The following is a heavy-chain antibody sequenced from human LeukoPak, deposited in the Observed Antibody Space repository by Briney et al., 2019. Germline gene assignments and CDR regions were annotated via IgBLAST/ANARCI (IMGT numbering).Heavy chain of an antibody. V-gene: IGHV3-21*01. CDR1: GFTFNSYA. D-gene: IGHD3-3*01. CDR2: ISSSSSYI. J-gene: IGHJ6*03. Sequence: GGPLRLSCAASGFTFNSYAMHWVRQAPGKGLEWVSSISSSSSYIYYADSVKGRFTISRDNAKNSLYLQMNSLRAEDTAVYYCARGVLRFLEWLLRPMDVWGKGTTVTVSS. CDR3: ARGVLRFLEWLLRPMDV.